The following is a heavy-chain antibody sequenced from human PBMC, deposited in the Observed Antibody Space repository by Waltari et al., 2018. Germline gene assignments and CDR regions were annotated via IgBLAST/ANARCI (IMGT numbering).Heavy chain of an antibody. CDR1: GGSFSGYY. J-gene: IGHJ6*02. D-gene: IGHD2-15*01. CDR3: VRLEDCTGPGGHCYSGDPFALDV. V-gene: IGHV4-34*02. Sequence: QVQLQQWGAGLLQSSETLSLTCAGYGGSFSGYYWGRVRQPPGKGLEWIGEINHAGYTNHNPSLRSRVTMSADTSKSQFSLKLNSVTAADTAVYYCVRLEDCTGPGGHCYSGDPFALDVWGQGTTVTVSS. CDR2: INHAGYT.